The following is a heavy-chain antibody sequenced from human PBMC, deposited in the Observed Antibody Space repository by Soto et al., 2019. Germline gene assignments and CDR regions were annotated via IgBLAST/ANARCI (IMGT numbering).Heavy chain of an antibody. Sequence: GGSLRLSCAASGFTFSDYYMSWIRQAPGKGLEWVSYISSSGSTIYYADSVKGRFTISRDNAKNSLYLQMNSLRAEDTAVYYCATASIAARPHYYYMDVWGKGTTVTVSS. CDR1: GFTFSDYY. V-gene: IGHV3-11*01. D-gene: IGHD6-6*01. CDR2: ISSSGSTI. J-gene: IGHJ6*03. CDR3: ATASIAARPHYYYMDV.